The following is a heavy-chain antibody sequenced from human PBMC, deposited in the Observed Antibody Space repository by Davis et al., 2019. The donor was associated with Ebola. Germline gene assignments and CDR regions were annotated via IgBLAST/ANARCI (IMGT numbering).Heavy chain of an antibody. CDR3: ARGGEFDY. CDR1: GYTFTSHY. Sequence: ASVKVSCQASGYTFTSHYMHWVRQAPGQGLEWMGWISAYNGNTNYAQTLQGRVTMTTDTSTSTAYMELRSLRSDDTAVYYCARGGEFDYWGQGTLVTVSS. J-gene: IGHJ4*02. V-gene: IGHV1-18*04. CDR2: ISAYNGNT. D-gene: IGHD2-21*01.